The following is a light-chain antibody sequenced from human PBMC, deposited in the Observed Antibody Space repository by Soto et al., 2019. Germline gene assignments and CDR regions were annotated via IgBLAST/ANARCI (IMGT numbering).Light chain of an antibody. CDR3: NSYAGSNNLV. CDR1: SSDVGAYNY. J-gene: IGLJ2*01. CDR2: EVT. Sequence: QSALTQPPSASGSPGQSVTISCTGTSSDVGAYNYVSWYQQHPGEVPKRLIYEVTQRPSGVPDRFSGSKSGNTASLTVSGLQAEDEADYYCNSYAGSNNLVFGGGTQLTVL. V-gene: IGLV2-8*01.